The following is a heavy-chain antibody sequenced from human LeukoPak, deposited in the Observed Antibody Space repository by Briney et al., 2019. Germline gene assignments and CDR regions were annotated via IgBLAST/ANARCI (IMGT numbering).Heavy chain of an antibody. V-gene: IGHV3-23*01. J-gene: IGHJ5*02. Sequence: PGGSLRLSCAASGFTFSSYAMSWVRQAPGKGLEWVSAISGSGGSTYYADSVKGRFTISRDNSKNTLYLQMNSLRAEDTAVYYCAKDPGYDFWSGQNWFDPWGQGTLVTVSS. CDR3: AKDPGYDFWSGQNWFDP. CDR2: ISGSGGST. CDR1: GFTFSSYA. D-gene: IGHD3-3*01.